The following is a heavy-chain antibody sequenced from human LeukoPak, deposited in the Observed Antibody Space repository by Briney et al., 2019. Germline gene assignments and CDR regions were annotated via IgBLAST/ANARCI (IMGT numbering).Heavy chain of an antibody. CDR2: IDYSGGT. Sequence: SETLSLTCAVSGDSIGSHYWSWIRQPPGKGLEWIGYIDYSGGTNYNPSLKSRVTISVDTSKNQFSLNLSSVTAADTAVYYCARGHYYDTSGDYWGQGTLVTVSS. V-gene: IGHV4-59*11. CDR3: ARGHYYDTSGDY. D-gene: IGHD3-22*01. CDR1: GDSIGSHY. J-gene: IGHJ4*02.